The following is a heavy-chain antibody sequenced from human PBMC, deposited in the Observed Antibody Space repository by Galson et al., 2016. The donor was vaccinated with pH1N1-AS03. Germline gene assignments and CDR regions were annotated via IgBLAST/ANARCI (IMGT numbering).Heavy chain of an antibody. J-gene: IGHJ6*02. D-gene: IGHD4/OR15-4a*01. Sequence: SVKVSCKASGGTFSSYAFSWVRQAPGQGLEWMGGVIPIFGTTNYAQKFQGRVTITADKSTSTAYMELRRLRADDTAVYYCARAMVPTTYYGMDGWGQGTTVTVSS. V-gene: IGHV1-69*06. CDR3: ARAMVPTTYYGMDG. CDR2: VIPIFGTT. CDR1: GGTFSSYA.